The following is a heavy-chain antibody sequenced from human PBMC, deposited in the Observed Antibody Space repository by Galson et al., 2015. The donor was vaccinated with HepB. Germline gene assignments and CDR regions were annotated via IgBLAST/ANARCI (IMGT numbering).Heavy chain of an antibody. Sequence: SLRLSCATSGFTFIDYDMTWVRQAPGKGLEWVTYISSRGTIISYADSVKGRFTISRDNAKNSLYVQMDSLQAEDTAIYYCARYKWGNYYDTSGYYYDFDYWGQGTLVTVSS. CDR1: GFTFIDYD. V-gene: IGHV3-11*01. CDR2: ISSRGTII. CDR3: ARYKWGNYYDTSGYYYDFDY. J-gene: IGHJ4*02. D-gene: IGHD3-22*01.